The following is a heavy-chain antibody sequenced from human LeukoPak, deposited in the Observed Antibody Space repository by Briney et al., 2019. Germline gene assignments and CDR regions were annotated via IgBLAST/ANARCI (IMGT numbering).Heavy chain of an antibody. V-gene: IGHV3-74*01. Sequence: PGGSLRLSCAASGFTFSRYWMHWVRQAPGKGLVWVSHINSDGSSTTYADSVKGRFTISRDNAKNTLYLQMNSLKVEDTAVYYCARVNSYGYSPAPMGVDYWGQGTLVTVPS. D-gene: IGHD5-18*01. CDR3: ARVNSYGYSPAPMGVDY. CDR1: GFTFSRYW. CDR2: INSDGSST. J-gene: IGHJ4*02.